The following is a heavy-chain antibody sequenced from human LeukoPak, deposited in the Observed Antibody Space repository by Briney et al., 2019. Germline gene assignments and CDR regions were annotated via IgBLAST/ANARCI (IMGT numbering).Heavy chain of an antibody. CDR1: GGSISSYY. CDR3: ARTTVTAYFDY. D-gene: IGHD4-17*01. V-gene: IGHV4-59*01. J-gene: IGHJ4*02. CDR2: IYYSGST. Sequence: SETLSLTCTVSGGSISSYYWSWIRQPPGKGLEWTGYIYYSGSTNYNPSLKSRVTISVDTSKNQFSLKLSSVTAADTAVYYCARTTVTAYFDYWGQGTLVTVSS.